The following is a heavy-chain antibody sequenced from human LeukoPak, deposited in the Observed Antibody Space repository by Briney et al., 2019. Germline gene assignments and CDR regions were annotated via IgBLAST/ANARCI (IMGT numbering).Heavy chain of an antibody. V-gene: IGHV3-9*01. Sequence: GGSLRLSCAASGFTFDDYAMHWVRQAPGKGPEWVSGISWNSGSIGYADSVKGRFTISRDNAKKSLYLQMNSPRAEDTALYYCAKGGRYVREFIDYWGQGTLVTVSS. CDR3: AKGGRYVREFIDY. J-gene: IGHJ4*02. D-gene: IGHD3-16*01. CDR1: GFTFDDYA. CDR2: ISWNSGSI.